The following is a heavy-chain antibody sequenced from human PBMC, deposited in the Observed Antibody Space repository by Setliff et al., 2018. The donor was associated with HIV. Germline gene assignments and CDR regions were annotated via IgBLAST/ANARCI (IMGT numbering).Heavy chain of an antibody. CDR2: IYHSGST. CDR1: GYSIRSGYY. D-gene: IGHD2-8*01. J-gene: IGHJ4*02. Sequence: LSLTCTVSGYSIRSGYYWGWIRQPPGKGLEWIASIYHSGSTYYNPSLKSRVTISVDTSKNQFSLKLSSVTAADTAVYYCARVNGEPYYFGYWGQGTLVTVSS. CDR3: ARVNGEPYYFGY. V-gene: IGHV4-38-2*02.